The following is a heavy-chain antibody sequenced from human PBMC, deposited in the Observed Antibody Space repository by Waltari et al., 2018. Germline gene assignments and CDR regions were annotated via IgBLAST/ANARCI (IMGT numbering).Heavy chain of an antibody. Sequence: QVQLQQWGAGLLKPSETLSLTCAVYGGSFSGYYWSWIRQPPGKGLEWIGEINHSGSTNYNPSLKSRVTISVDTSKNQFSLKLSSVTAADTAVYYCARGASHIYYYDSSGYPILGNWGQGTLVTVSS. J-gene: IGHJ4*02. CDR3: ARGASHIYYYDSSGYPILGN. CDR2: INHSGST. D-gene: IGHD3-22*01. CDR1: GGSFSGYY. V-gene: IGHV4-34*01.